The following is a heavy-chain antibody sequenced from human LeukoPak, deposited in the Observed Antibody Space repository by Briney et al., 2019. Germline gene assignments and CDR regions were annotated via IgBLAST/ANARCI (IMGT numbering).Heavy chain of an antibody. D-gene: IGHD3-3*01. Sequence: GGSLRLSCAGSGFTFSSHWMNWVRQAPGKWLEWVASIKDDGSEKHFLDSVNGRFAISRDNAKNSLYLQMSSLRAEDTAVYYCARRGITISGVLVYYYSGLDVWGQGTTVTVSS. V-gene: IGHV3-7*02. CDR3: ARRGITISGVLVYYYSGLDV. CDR2: IKDDGSEK. J-gene: IGHJ6*02. CDR1: GFTFSSHW.